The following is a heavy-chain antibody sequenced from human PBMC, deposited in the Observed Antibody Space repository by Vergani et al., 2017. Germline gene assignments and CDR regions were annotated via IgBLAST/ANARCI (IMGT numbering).Heavy chain of an antibody. V-gene: IGHV1-69*01. J-gene: IGHJ6*03. CDR3: ARDGDRYCSSTSCYNYYYYYYMDV. CDR2: IIPIFGTA. CDR1: GGTFSSYA. D-gene: IGHD2-2*02. Sequence: QVQLVQSGAEVKKPGSSVKVSCKASGGTFSSYAISWVRQAPGQGLEWMGGIIPIFGTANYAQKFQGRVTITADESTSTAYMELSSLRSEDTAVYYCARDGDRYCSSTSCYNYYYYYYMDVWGKGTTVTVSS.